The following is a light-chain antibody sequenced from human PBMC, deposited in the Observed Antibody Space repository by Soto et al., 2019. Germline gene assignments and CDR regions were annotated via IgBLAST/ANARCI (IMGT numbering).Light chain of an antibody. V-gene: IGKV3-15*01. CDR2: GAS. CDR1: QSVSSN. J-gene: IGKJ1*01. Sequence: EIVMPQSPATLSVSPGESATLSCRASQSVSSNLAWYQQKPGQAPRLLIYGASTRATGIPARFSGSGSGTEFTLTISSLQSEDFAVYYCKQYNNWPRTVGQGNKVDIK. CDR3: KQYNNWPRT.